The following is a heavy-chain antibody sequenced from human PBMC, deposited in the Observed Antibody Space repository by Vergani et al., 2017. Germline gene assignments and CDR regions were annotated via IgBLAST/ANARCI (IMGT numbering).Heavy chain of an antibody. CDR2: INPNSGGT. CDR1: GDTFTDYY. Sequence: QVQLVQSGAEVKKPGASVKVSCKASGDTFTDYYLHWVRQAPGQGLEWMGWINPNSGGTNFAQKFQGRVTMTRDTSISTAYMELKRLRSDDTALYYCARALRRLYCTTTSCDGLPLLYYYYMDVWGKGTTVTVSS. CDR3: ARALRRLYCTTTSCDGLPLLYYYYMDV. V-gene: IGHV1-2*02. J-gene: IGHJ6*03. D-gene: IGHD2-2*01.